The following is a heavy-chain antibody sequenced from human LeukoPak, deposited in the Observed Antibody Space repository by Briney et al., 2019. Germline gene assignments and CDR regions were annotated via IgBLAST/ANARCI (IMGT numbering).Heavy chain of an antibody. CDR3: ARDDSSGYYRTGNDY. Sequence: GGSLRLSCAASGFTFSDYYMSWIRQAPGKGLEWVSYISSSGSTIYYADSVKGRFTISRDNAKNSLYLKMNSLRAEDTAVYYCARDDSSGYYRTGNDYWGQGTLVTVSS. V-gene: IGHV3-11*04. D-gene: IGHD3-22*01. CDR2: ISSSGSTI. CDR1: GFTFSDYY. J-gene: IGHJ4*02.